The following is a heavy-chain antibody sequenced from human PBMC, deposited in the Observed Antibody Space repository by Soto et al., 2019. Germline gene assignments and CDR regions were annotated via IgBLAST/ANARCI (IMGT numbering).Heavy chain of an antibody. CDR1: GFIFSRYF. V-gene: IGHV3-30-3*01. D-gene: IGHD4-17*01. CDR2: ISDDGTTK. J-gene: IGHJ5*02. Sequence: QVQLVESGGGVVQPGRSLRLSCAASGFIFSRYFMHWVRQAPGKGLEWVALISDDGTTKYYADSVTGRFTISRDNSKNTLYLQMNSLSADYTAVYYCTRADLTVTLSVFDPWGQGTLVTVSS. CDR3: TRADLTVTLSVFDP.